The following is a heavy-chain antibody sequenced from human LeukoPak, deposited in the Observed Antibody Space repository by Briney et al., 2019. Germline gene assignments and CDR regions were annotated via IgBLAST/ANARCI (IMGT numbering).Heavy chain of an antibody. CDR3: AQGGSPGAFDY. V-gene: IGHV3-7*01. CDR2: IKTDGSQI. Sequence: GGSLRLSCVASGFTFSSYWMTWVRQAPGKGLEWVANIKTDGSQIYYVDSVKGRFTISRDNAKNSLYLQMNSLRAEDTAVYYCAQGGSPGAFDYWGQGTLVTVSS. CDR1: GFTFSSYW. D-gene: IGHD1-26*01. J-gene: IGHJ4*02.